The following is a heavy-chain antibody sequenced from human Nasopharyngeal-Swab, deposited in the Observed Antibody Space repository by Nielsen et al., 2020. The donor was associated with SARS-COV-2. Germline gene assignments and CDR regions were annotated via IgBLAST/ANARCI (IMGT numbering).Heavy chain of an antibody. J-gene: IGHJ6*03. V-gene: IGHV3-13*01. D-gene: IGHD6-13*01. Sequence: GGSLRLSCAASGFTFSSYDMHWVRQATGKGLEWVSSIGTAGDTYYPGSVKGRFAISRDNSKNTLYLQMNSLRAEDTAVYYCARSYSSSWYGDYYMDVWGKGTTVTVSS. CDR2: IGTAGDT. CDR3: ARSYSSSWYGDYYMDV. CDR1: GFTFSSYD.